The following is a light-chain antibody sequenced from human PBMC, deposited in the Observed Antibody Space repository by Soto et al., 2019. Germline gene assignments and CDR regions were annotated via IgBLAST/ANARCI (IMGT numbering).Light chain of an antibody. Sequence: QSALTQPASVSGSPGQSITISCTGTNSDVGGYNHVSWYQQHPGKAPKLMIYEVSDRPSGVSNRFSGSKSGNTASLTISGLQAEDEADYYCSSYTSSSNWVFGGGTQLTVL. CDR1: NSDVGGYNH. CDR3: SSYTSSSNWV. J-gene: IGLJ3*02. CDR2: EVS. V-gene: IGLV2-14*03.